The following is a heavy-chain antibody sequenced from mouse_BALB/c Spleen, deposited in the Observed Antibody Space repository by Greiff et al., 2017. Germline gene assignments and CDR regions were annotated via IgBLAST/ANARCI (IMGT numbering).Heavy chain of an antibody. V-gene: IGHV5-9*03. J-gene: IGHJ4*01. D-gene: IGHD2-1*01. CDR2: ISSGGGNT. CDR3: ASPIYYGKGGYAMDY. CDR1: GFTFSSYT. Sequence: DVMLVESGGGLVKPGGSLKLSCAASGFTFSSYTMSWVRQTPEKRLEWVATISSGGGNTYYPDSVKGRFTISRDNAKNNLYLQMSSLRSEDTALYYCASPIYYGKGGYAMDYWGQGTSVTVSS.